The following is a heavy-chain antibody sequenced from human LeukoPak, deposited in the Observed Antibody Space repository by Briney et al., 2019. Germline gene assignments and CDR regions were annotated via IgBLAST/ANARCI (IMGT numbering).Heavy chain of an antibody. CDR3: ARLTMVAFDY. D-gene: IGHD3-10*01. CDR1: GFTVSSNY. CDR2: IYSGGST. V-gene: IGHV3-66*01. Sequence: QSGGSLRLSCAASGFTVSSNYMSWVRQAPGKGLEWVSVIYSGGSTYYADSVKGRFTISRDNSKNTLYLQMNSLRAEDTAVYYFARLTMVAFDYWGQGTLVTVSS. J-gene: IGHJ4*02.